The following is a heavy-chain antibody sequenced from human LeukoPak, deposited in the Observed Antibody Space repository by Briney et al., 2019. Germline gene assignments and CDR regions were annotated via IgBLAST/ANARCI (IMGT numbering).Heavy chain of an antibody. J-gene: IGHJ5*02. V-gene: IGHV3-74*01. D-gene: IGHD2-2*02. CDR2: INTDGTNT. Sequence: PGGSLRLSCAASGFTFSSYGMHWVRQAPGKGLVWVSRINTDGTNTGYADSVKGRFTISRDNAKNTLYLQMNSLRAEDTAVYYCARDPDCDSTSCYIGPYNWFDPWGQGTLVTVSS. CDR3: ARDPDCDSTSCYIGPYNWFDP. CDR1: GFTFSSYG.